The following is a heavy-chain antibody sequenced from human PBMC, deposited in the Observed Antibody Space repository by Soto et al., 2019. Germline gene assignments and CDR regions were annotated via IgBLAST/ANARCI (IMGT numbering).Heavy chain of an antibody. Sequence: ASVKVSCKASGYTFTSYDINWVRQAPGQGLEWMGWINPNSGGTNYAQKFQGWVTMTRDTSISTAYMELSRLRSDDTAVYDCARESSKQLGKGTGYYYYYYMDVWGKGTTVTVSS. V-gene: IGHV1-2*04. CDR3: ARESSKQLGKGTGYYYYYYMDV. J-gene: IGHJ6*03. D-gene: IGHD6-6*01. CDR1: GYTFTSYD. CDR2: INPNSGGT.